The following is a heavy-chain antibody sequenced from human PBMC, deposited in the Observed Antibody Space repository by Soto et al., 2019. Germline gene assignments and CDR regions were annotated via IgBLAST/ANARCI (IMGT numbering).Heavy chain of an antibody. CDR1: GFTFSSYD. J-gene: IGHJ6*03. V-gene: IGHV3-13*01. CDR2: IGTDGDT. Sequence: EEQLVESGGGLVQPGGSLRLSCAASGFTFSSYDMHWVRQATGKGLEWVSGIGTDGDTYNLGSVKGRFTISRENAKNYFYLQMNSLRGGDTAVYYCARGWLVTGGTLSYMDVWGKGTTVTVSS. D-gene: IGHD6-19*01. CDR3: ARGWLVTGGTLSYMDV.